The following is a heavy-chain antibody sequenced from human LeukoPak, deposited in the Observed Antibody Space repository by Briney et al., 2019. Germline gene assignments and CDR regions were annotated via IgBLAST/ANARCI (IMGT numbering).Heavy chain of an antibody. V-gene: IGHV1-8*01. CDR3: ARVRGVAAAGDY. CDR2: MNPNSGNT. Sequence: ASVKVSCKASGYTFTSYDINWVRQATGQGLEWMGWMNPNSGNTGYAQKFQGRVTMTRNTSISTAYMELSSLRSEDTAVYYCARVRGVAAAGDYWGQGTLVTVSS. J-gene: IGHJ4*02. D-gene: IGHD6-13*01. CDR1: GYTFTSYD.